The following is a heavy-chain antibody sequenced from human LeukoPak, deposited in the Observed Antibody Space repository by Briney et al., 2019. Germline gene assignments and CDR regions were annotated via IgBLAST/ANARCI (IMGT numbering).Heavy chain of an antibody. CDR3: AKDTTVVTPFDY. V-gene: IGHV3-23*01. Sequence: PGGTLRLSCAASGFTFSSYGMSWVRQAPGKGLEWVSAISGSGGSTYYADSVKGRFTISRDNSKNTLYLQMNSLRAEDTAVYYCAKDTTVVTPFDYWGQGTLVTVSS. CDR1: GFTFSSYG. CDR2: ISGSGGST. J-gene: IGHJ4*02. D-gene: IGHD4-23*01.